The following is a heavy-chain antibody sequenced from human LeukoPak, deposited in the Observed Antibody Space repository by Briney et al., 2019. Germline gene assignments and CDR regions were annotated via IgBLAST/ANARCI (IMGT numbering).Heavy chain of an antibody. CDR1: GFSFSNYW. CDR2: INPDGSDR. D-gene: IGHD3-9*01. CDR3: ASGHFDWLL. V-gene: IGHV3-7*01. J-gene: IGHJ4*02. Sequence: GGSLRLSCEASGFSFSNYWMSWVRQAPGRGLEWVANINPDGSDRRHMDPVNGRFTISRDNARNSLYLQMNYLRVEDTAVYYCASGHFDWLLGDQGALVTVSS.